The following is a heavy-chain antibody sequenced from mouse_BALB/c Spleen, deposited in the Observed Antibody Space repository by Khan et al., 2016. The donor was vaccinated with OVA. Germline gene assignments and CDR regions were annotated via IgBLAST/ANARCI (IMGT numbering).Heavy chain of an antibody. CDR3: ARRTTGYIMDY. V-gene: IGHV1-4*01. J-gene: IGHJ4*01. D-gene: IGHD1-3*01. Sequence: QVRLQQSGAELARPGASVRMSCKASGYTFTSNTMHWVKQMPGQGLEWIGYINPRSDYTNYNQNFKDKATLTAAKSSSTAYMQLSSLTSEDSAVYYGARRTTGYIMDYWGQGTSVTVSS. CDR1: GYTFTSNT. CDR2: INPRSDYT.